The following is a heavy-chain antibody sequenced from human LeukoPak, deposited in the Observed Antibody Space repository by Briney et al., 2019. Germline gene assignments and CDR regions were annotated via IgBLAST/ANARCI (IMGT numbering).Heavy chain of an antibody. V-gene: IGHV3-43*02. J-gene: IGHJ4*02. CDR2: ISGDGGTT. D-gene: IGHD4-23*01. CDR3: VNFDGGNSHY. Sequence: PGGSLRLSCAAPGFTFDDYAMHWVRQAPGKGLEWVSLISGDGGTTYYADSMKGRFTISRDNSKNSLYLQMNSLRPEDTALYYCVNFDGGNSHYWGQGTLVTVSS. CDR1: GFTFDDYA.